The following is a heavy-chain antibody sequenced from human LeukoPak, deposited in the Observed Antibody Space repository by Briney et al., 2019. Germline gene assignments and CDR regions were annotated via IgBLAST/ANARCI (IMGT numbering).Heavy chain of an antibody. CDR3: AKSGSGWYADY. D-gene: IGHD6-19*01. CDR2: ISRSGGST. CDR1: GFTFSRYD. V-gene: IGHV3-23*01. Sequence: GGSLRLSCAASGFTFSRYDMSWVRQAPGKGPEWVSGISRSGGSTYYADSVKGRFTISRDNSKNTLHLQMNSLRAEDTAVYYGAKSGSGWYADYWGQGTLVTVSS. J-gene: IGHJ4*02.